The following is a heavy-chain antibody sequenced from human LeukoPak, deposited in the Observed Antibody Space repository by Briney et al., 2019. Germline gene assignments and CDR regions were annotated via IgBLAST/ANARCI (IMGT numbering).Heavy chain of an antibody. J-gene: IGHJ4*02. V-gene: IGHV4-34*01. CDR2: ISYSGII. Sequence: SETLSLTCAVYGGSFSGYYWSWIRQPPGQGLEWIGEISYSGIINYNPSLKSRVSISVDTSKNQFSLKLSSVTAADTAVYYCARVVNSGYDLGVDYWGQGTLVTVSS. D-gene: IGHD5-12*01. CDR1: GGSFSGYY. CDR3: ARVVNSGYDLGVDY.